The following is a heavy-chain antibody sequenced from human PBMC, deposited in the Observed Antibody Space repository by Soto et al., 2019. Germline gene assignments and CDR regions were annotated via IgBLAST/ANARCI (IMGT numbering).Heavy chain of an antibody. CDR3: ARYTDY. Sequence: QVQLQESGPGLVKPSETLSLTCSVSGGSISGGGYYWSWIRQLPGKGLEWIGYIYSNGRTYYSPSLKSRVTMSVDTSKNQFSLKLNSVTAADTAIYFCARYTDYWGQGTLVTVSS. CDR1: GGSISGGGYY. J-gene: IGHJ4*02. CDR2: IYSNGRT. V-gene: IGHV4-31*03.